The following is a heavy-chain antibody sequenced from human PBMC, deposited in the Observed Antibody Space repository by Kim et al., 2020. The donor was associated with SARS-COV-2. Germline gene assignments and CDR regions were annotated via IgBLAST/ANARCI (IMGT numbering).Heavy chain of an antibody. CDR3: ARDERDGYGFDY. CDR1: GFTFSSYG. CDR2: IWYDGSNK. V-gene: IGHV3-33*01. J-gene: IGHJ4*02. D-gene: IGHD5-18*01. Sequence: GGSLRLSCAASGFTFSSYGMHWVRQAPGKGLEWVAVIWYDGSNKYYADSVKGRFTISRDNSKNTLYLQMNSLRAEDTAVYYCARDERDGYGFDYWGQGTLVTVSS.